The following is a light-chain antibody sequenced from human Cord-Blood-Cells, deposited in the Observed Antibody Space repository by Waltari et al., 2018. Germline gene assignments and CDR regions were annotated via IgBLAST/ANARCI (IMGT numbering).Light chain of an antibody. CDR3: SSYTSSSTLV. Sequence: QSALTQPASVSGSPGQSNTISCTGTSSDVGGYNYVCWYQQHPGKAPKLMIYDVSNRPSGVSNHFSGSKSGNTASLTISGLQAEDEADYYCSSYTSSSTLVFGGGTKLTVL. J-gene: IGLJ3*02. CDR1: SSDVGGYNY. V-gene: IGLV2-14*01. CDR2: DVS.